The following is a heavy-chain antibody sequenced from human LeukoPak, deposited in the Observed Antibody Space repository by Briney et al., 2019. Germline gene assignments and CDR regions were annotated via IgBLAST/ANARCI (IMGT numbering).Heavy chain of an antibody. J-gene: IGHJ4*02. CDR1: GYIFTSYG. Sequence: ASVKVSCKASGYIFTSYGISWVRQAPGQGLEWMGWISAYNGNTNHAQNFQGRVTMTTDTSTSTAYMELRSLRSDDTAVYYCARRRSEEFDFDCWGQGTLVTVSS. D-gene: IGHD6-19*01. CDR2: ISAYNGNT. CDR3: ARRRSEEFDFDC. V-gene: IGHV1-18*01.